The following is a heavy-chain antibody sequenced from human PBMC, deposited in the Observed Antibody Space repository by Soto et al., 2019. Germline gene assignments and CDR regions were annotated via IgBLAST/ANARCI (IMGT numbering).Heavy chain of an antibody. J-gene: IGHJ4*02. V-gene: IGHV1-69*12. CDR3: ARDGGRSGVVVIPGSFDY. Sequence: QVQLVQSGAEVKKPGSSVKVSCKASGGTFSSYAISWVRQAPGQGLEWMGGIIPIFGTANYAQKFQGRVTITADESTSTAYMELSSLRSEDTAVYYCARDGGRSGVVVIPGSFDYWGQGTLVTVSS. D-gene: IGHD3-22*01. CDR1: GGTFSSYA. CDR2: IIPIFGTA.